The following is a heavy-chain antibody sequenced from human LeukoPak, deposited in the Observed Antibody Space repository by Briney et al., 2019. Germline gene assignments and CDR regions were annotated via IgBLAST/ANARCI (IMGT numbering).Heavy chain of an antibody. D-gene: IGHD3-22*01. CDR3: ARYDSRGDYYFDY. V-gene: IGHV4-59*01. Sequence: PSETLSLTCTVSGGSISSYYWSLLRQTPGKGLEYIGYIYDSGSTNYNPSLKSRVTISVDTSKNQFSLQLSSVTAADTAVYYCARYDSRGDYYFDYWGQGTLVTVSS. J-gene: IGHJ4*02. CDR1: GGSISSYY. CDR2: IYDSGST.